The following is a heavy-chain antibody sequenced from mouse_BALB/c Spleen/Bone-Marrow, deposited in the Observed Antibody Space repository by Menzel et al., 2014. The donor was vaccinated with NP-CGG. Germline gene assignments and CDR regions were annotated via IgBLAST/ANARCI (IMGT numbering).Heavy chain of an antibody. Sequence: VQLQQSRPGLVQPSQSLSITCTVSGFSLTSYGVHWVRQSPGKGLEWLGVIWSGGSTNYNTAFISRLIISKDNSKRQVFFKINSLQADDTAIYYCARTPLYKGYFDYWGQGTTLTVSS. CDR1: GFSLTSYG. J-gene: IGHJ2*01. V-gene: IGHV2-4-1*01. D-gene: IGHD1-3*01. CDR2: IWSGGST. CDR3: ARTPLYKGYFDY.